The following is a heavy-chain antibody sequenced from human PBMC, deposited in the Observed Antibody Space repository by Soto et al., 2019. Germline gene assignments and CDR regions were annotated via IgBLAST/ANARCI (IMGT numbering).Heavy chain of an antibody. CDR3: ANLPFHDYESY. CDR2: ISYDGSNK. V-gene: IGHV3-30*18. D-gene: IGHD4-17*01. Sequence: GGSLSLSCAPSGFTLRSYGITWVHQAPGKGLEGVAVISYDGSNKYYADSVKGRFTISRDNSKNTLYLQMNSLRAEDTAVYYCANLPFHDYESYWGQGTLVTVSS. J-gene: IGHJ4*02. CDR1: GFTLRSYG.